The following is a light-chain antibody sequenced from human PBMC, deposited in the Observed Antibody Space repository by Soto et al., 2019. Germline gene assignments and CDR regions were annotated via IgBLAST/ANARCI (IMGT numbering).Light chain of an antibody. V-gene: IGLV2-23*01. J-gene: IGLJ1*01. Sequence: QSVLTQPASVSGSPGQSITISCTGTSSDVGSYNLVSWYQQHPGKAPKLMIYEGSKRPSGVSNRFSGSKSGNMASLTISGLQAEDAADYYCCSYAGSSTPYVFGTGTKVTVL. CDR1: SSDVGSYNL. CDR3: CSYAGSSTPYV. CDR2: EGS.